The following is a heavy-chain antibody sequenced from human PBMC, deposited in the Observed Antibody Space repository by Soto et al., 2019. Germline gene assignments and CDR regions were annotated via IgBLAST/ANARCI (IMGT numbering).Heavy chain of an antibody. J-gene: IGHJ5*02. CDR3: ARGRLCGGMKGSWFDP. V-gene: IGHV1-8*01. Sequence: QVQLVQSGAEVKKPGASVKVSCKTSGYTFTSNDIYWLRQATGQGLEWMGWMNPKTGDSNSAEKFQGRLRMARNTSIATAHKELSSLTSEDTAVYYCARGRLCGGMKGSWFDPWGQGTLGTVST. CDR2: MNPKTGDS. D-gene: IGHD2-15*01. CDR1: GYTFTSND.